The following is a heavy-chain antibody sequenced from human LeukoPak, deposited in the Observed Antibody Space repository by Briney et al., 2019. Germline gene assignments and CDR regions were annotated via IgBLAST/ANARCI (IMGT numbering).Heavy chain of an antibody. CDR2: ISGYSGKT. CDR3: ARGYSGYAPHDY. CDR1: GYTFTRYG. V-gene: IGHV1-18*01. Sequence: GASVTVSCKASGYTFTRYGLSWVRQAPGQGLEWMGWISGYSGKTNYAQKLQGRVTMTTDTSTSTAYMELRSLRSDDTAVYYCARGYSGYAPHDYWGQGTLVTVSS. J-gene: IGHJ4*02. D-gene: IGHD5-12*01.